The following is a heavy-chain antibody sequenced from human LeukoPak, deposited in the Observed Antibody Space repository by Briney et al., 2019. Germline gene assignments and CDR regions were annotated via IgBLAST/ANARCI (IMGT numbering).Heavy chain of an antibody. J-gene: IGHJ4*02. CDR3: ASGQHWLAFDY. CDR1: GFTFSSYA. D-gene: IGHD6-19*01. V-gene: IGHV3-23*01. Sequence: GGSLRLSCAASGFTFSSYAMSWVRQAPGKGLEWVSAISGSGGSTYYADSVKGRFTISRDNSKNTLSLQMNSLTVEDTAVYYCASGQHWLAFDYWGQGALVTVSS. CDR2: ISGSGGST.